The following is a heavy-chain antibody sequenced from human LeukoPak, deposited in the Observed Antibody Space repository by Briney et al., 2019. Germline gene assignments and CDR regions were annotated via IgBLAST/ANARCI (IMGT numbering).Heavy chain of an antibody. V-gene: IGHV3-30-3*01. CDR3: ARDLSEPHWYSSGWSLDV. Sequence: PGRSLRLSCAASGFTFSSYAMHWVRQAPGKGLEWVAVISYDGSNKYYADSVKGRFTISRDNAKNSLYLQMKSLRAEDTAVYYCARDLSEPHWYSSGWSLDVWGQGTTVTVSS. CDR2: ISYDGSNK. J-gene: IGHJ6*02. CDR1: GFTFSSYA. D-gene: IGHD6-19*01.